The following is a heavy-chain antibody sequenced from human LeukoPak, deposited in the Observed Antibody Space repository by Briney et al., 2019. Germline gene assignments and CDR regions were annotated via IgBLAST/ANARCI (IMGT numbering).Heavy chain of an antibody. CDR3: ARGDSSSWYYFDY. CDR2: ISYDGSNK. Sequence: PGGSLRLSCAASGLTFSSYAMHWVRQAPGKGLEWVAVISYDGSNKYYADSVKGRFTISRDNSKNTLYLQMNSLRAEDTAAYYCARGDSSSWYYFDYWGQGTLVTVSS. J-gene: IGHJ4*02. V-gene: IGHV3-30*04. D-gene: IGHD6-13*01. CDR1: GLTFSSYA.